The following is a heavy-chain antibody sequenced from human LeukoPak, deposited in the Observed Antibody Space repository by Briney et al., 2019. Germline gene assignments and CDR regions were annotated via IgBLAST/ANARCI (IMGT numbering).Heavy chain of an antibody. D-gene: IGHD2-2*02. V-gene: IGHV1-2*02. J-gene: IGHJ5*02. CDR2: INPNSGGT. CDR3: ARSGVVVVPAAITTNWFDP. CDR1: GYTLTGYY. Sequence: ASVKVSCKASGYTLTGYYMHWVRQAPGQGLEWMGWINPNSGGTNYAQKFQGRVTMTRDTSISTAYMELSRLRSDDTAVYYCARSGVVVVPAAITTNWFDPWGQGTLVTVSS.